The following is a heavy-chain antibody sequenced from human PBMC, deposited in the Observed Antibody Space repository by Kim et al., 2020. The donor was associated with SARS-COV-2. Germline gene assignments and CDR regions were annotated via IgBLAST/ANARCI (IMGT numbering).Heavy chain of an antibody. CDR2: IWYDGTNK. Sequence: GGSLRLSCAASGFTFSRYGMHWVSQAPGKGLEWVALIWYDGTNKYYADSLKGRFTISRDNSKNTLYLQMNSLRAEDTAVYYCARDGYCTSTNCQGDYWGQGTLVTVSS. CDR1: GFTFSRYG. J-gene: IGHJ4*02. V-gene: IGHV3-33*01. CDR3: ARDGYCTSTNCQGDY. D-gene: IGHD2-2*03.